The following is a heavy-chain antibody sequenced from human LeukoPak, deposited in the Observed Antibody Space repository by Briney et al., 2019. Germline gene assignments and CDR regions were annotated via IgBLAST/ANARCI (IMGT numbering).Heavy chain of an antibody. Sequence: SETLSLTCTVSGGSISSSSYYWGWLRPPPGKGVEWLQSIYYSGSTYNDPSLKSRDTITVDTSKNQCSLKMSSVTATDTAVYYCASHTAYSSSSPRSWFSHYGMDVWGQGTTVTVSS. D-gene: IGHD6-13*01. J-gene: IGHJ6*02. CDR2: IYYSGST. CDR1: GGSISSSSYY. V-gene: IGHV4-39*01. CDR3: ASHTAYSSSSPRSWFSHYGMDV.